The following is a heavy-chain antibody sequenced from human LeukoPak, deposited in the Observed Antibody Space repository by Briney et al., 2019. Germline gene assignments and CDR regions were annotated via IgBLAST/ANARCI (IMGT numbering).Heavy chain of an antibody. J-gene: IGHJ4*02. CDR1: GFTFSSYT. CDR3: ARGVGFTTGWYYFDY. D-gene: IGHD6-19*01. V-gene: IGHV3-64*01. CDR2: ISGNGGST. Sequence: GGSLRLSCAASGFTFSSYTIHWARQPPGEGLEYVSAISGNGGSTYYANSVKDRFTISRDNSKNTLYLQMGSLRAEDMAVYYCARGVGFTTGWYYFDYWGQGTLVTVSS.